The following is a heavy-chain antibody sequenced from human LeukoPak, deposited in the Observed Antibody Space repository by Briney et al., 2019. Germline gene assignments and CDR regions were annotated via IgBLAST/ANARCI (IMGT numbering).Heavy chain of an antibody. D-gene: IGHD3-10*01. CDR1: GFTFSTYS. CDR2: ISGSGGST. Sequence: PGGSLRLSCAASGFTFSTYSMNWVRQAPGKGLEWVSAISGSGGSTYYADSVKGRFTISRDNSKNTLYLQMNSLRAEDTAVYYCAKAGSGAAGWFGELLYYFDYWGQGTLVTVSS. J-gene: IGHJ4*02. CDR3: AKAGSGAAGWFGELLYYFDY. V-gene: IGHV3-23*01.